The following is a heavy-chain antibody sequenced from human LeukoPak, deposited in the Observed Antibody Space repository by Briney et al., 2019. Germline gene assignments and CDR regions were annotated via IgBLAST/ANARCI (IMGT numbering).Heavy chain of an antibody. CDR2: IYYSGST. CDR1: GGSISSYY. CDR3: ARRNPPRGIVVVGPAGNWFDP. Sequence: SETLSLTCTVSGGSISSYYWSWIRQPPGKGLEWIGYIYYSGSTNYNPSLKSRVTISVDTSKNQFSLKLSSVTAADTAVYYCARRNPPRGIVVVGPAGNWFDPWGQGTLVTVSS. V-gene: IGHV4-59*12. D-gene: IGHD2-2*01. J-gene: IGHJ5*02.